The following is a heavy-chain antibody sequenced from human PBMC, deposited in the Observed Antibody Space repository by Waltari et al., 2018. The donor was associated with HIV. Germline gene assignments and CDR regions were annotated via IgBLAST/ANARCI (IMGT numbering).Heavy chain of an antibody. CDR3: AQEKGSVVVAAEWDP. Sequence: QVPLVQSGADVKKPGSSVKVSCKASGGTFSTYAVSWGRKAPGEGLEWMGGIIPLVGTANYEQKCQDRVTMTADDSTTTVYMEISSMRSDETAVYYCAQEKGSVVVAAEWDPWGQGTLGSVSS. D-gene: IGHD2-2*01. CDR2: IIPLVGTA. CDR1: GGTFSTYA. J-gene: IGHJ5*02. V-gene: IGHV1-69*01.